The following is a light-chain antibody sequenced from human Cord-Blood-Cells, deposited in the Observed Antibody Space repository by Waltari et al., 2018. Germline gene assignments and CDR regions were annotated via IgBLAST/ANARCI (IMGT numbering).Light chain of an antibody. V-gene: IGLV2-11*01. J-gene: IGLJ2*01. CDR1: SSDVGGYNY. CDR2: DVS. Sequence: QSALTQPRSVSGSPGQSVTISCTGTSSDVGGYNYVSLYQQHPGKAPKLMIYDVSKRPSGVPDRFSGSKSGNTASLTISGLQAEDEADYYCCSYAGSYTFHVVFGGGTKLTVL. CDR3: CSYAGSYTFHVV.